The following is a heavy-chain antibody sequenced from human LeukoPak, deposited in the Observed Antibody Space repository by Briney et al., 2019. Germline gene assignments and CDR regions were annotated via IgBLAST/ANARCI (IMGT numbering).Heavy chain of an antibody. J-gene: IGHJ4*02. CDR3: ARGVGFSTGWYYFEY. CDR2: ISGNGGST. V-gene: IGHV3-64*01. CDR1: GFTFSSYT. D-gene: IGHD6-19*01. Sequence: GGSLRLSCAASGFTFSSYTIHWVRQAPGMGLEYVSAISGNGGSTYYANSVNGRFTISRDNSKNTLYLQMGSLRAEDMGVYYCARGVGFSTGWYYFEYWGQGTLVTVSS.